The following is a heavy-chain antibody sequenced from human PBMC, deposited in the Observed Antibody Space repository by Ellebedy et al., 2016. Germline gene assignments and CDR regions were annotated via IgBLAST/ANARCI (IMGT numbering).Heavy chain of an antibody. Sequence: HTGGSLRLSCAASGFTFSSYWMYWVRQAPGKGLVWVSRINSDGSSTTYADSVKGRFTISRDDAKNTLYLQMDSLGAEDTAVYYCARGDGGNILRYWGQGTPVTVSS. D-gene: IGHD2-21*01. CDR2: INSDGSST. CDR3: ARGDGGNILRY. J-gene: IGHJ4*02. V-gene: IGHV3-74*01. CDR1: GFTFSSYW.